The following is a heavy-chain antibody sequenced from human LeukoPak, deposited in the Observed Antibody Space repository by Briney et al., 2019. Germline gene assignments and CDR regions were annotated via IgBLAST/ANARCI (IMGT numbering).Heavy chain of an antibody. Sequence: GGSLRLSCTGSGFTFSSYTMNWVRQAPGKGLEWVSSISPSGASTFHAESVKGRFTISRDNAKRSLYFQMNALGGDDTAVYYCVRDYLGESGAGGPWGQGTLVTVST. CDR1: GFTFSSYT. CDR3: VRDYLGESGAGGP. J-gene: IGHJ5*02. V-gene: IGHV3-21*01. CDR2: ISPSGAST. D-gene: IGHD3-10*01.